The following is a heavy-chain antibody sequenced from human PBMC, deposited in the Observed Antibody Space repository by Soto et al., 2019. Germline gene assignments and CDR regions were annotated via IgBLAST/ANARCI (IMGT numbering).Heavy chain of an antibody. CDR1: GGSISSGGYY. CDR3: AKWLAREIFGVVPYYYGMDV. Sequence: SETLSLTCTVSGGSISSGGYYWSWIRKHPGKGLEWIGYIYYSGSTYYNPSLKSRVTISVDTSKNQFSLKLSSVTAEDTAVYYCAKWLAREIFGVVPYYYGMDVWGQGTTVTVSS. V-gene: IGHV4-31*03. CDR2: IYYSGST. J-gene: IGHJ6*02. D-gene: IGHD3-3*01.